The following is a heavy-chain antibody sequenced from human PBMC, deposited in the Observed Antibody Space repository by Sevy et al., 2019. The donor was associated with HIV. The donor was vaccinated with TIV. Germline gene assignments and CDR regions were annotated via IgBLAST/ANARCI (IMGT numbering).Heavy chain of an antibody. D-gene: IGHD2-21*01. V-gene: IGHV3-72*01. Sequence: GGSLRLSCAASGFAFSDHYVDWVRQAPGKGLEWVGRIRNRPNRLTTEYAASVEGRFTISRDDSRHSLYLQMNSLKTEDSAVYYCVRGPNCGVGGCQQISPYCLDVWGIGATVTVSS. CDR1: GFAFSDHY. CDR3: VRGPNCGVGGCQQISPYCLDV. J-gene: IGHJ6*03. CDR2: IRNRPNRLTT.